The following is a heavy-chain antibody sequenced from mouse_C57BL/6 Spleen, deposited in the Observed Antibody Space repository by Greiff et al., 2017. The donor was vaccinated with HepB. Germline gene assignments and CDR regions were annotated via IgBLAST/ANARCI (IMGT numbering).Heavy chain of an antibody. J-gene: IGHJ4*01. V-gene: IGHV7-3*03. CDR3: ALDSSYAMDY. CDR1: GFTFTDYY. CDR2: IRNKANGYTT. Sequence: EVMLVESGGGLVQPGGSLSLSCAASGFTFTDYYMSWVRQPPGKALEWLGFIRNKANGYTTEYSASVKGRFTISRDNSQSILYLQMNALRAEDSATYYCALDSSYAMDYWGQGTSVTVSS.